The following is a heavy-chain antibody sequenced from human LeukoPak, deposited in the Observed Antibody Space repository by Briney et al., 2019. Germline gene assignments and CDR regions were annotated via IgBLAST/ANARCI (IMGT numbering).Heavy chain of an antibody. V-gene: IGHV1-18*01. D-gene: IGHD2-2*01. CDR3: ARAKYQLHYFDY. CDR2: ISAYNGNT. Sequence: ASVKVSCKXSGYTFTSYGISWVRQAPGQGLEGMGWISAYNGNTNYSQKHQGRVTMTTDTSTSTAYMELRSLRSDDTAVYYCARAKYQLHYFDYWGQGTLVTVSS. CDR1: GYTFTSYG. J-gene: IGHJ4*02.